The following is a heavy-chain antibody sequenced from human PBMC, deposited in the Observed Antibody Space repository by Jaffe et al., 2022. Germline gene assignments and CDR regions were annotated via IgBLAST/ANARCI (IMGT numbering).Heavy chain of an antibody. J-gene: IGHJ4*02. Sequence: QITLKESGPTLVKPTQTLTLTCTFSGFSLSTSGVGVGWIRQPPGKALEWLALIYWDDDKRYSPSLKSRLTITKDTSKNQVVLTMTNMDPVDTATYYCARQRYCSSTSCSDYWGQGTLVTVSS. CDR1: GFSLSTSGVG. CDR2: IYWDDDK. CDR3: ARQRYCSSTSCSDY. V-gene: IGHV2-5*02. D-gene: IGHD2-2*01.